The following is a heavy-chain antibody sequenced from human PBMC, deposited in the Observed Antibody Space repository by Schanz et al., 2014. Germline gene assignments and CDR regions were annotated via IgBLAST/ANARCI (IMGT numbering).Heavy chain of an antibody. J-gene: IGHJ3*02. CDR3: AFDRDDAYDI. D-gene: IGHD3-9*01. V-gene: IGHV1-69*08. Sequence: QVQLVQSGAAVKKPGSSVTVSCKASGYTFTSYAMNWVRQAPGQGLEWMGRIIPNLGSANYAQKFQGRVTITADKSTSTVYMELSSLRSEDTAVYYCAFDRDDAYDIWGQGTTVTVSS. CDR2: IIPNLGSA. CDR1: GYTFTSYA.